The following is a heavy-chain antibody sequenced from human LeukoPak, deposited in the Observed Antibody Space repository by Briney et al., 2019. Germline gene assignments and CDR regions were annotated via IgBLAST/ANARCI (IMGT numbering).Heavy chain of an antibody. V-gene: IGHV3-30*02. CDR3: ASNWVPTVTTRGDY. D-gene: IGHD4-11*01. J-gene: IGHJ4*02. CDR2: IRYDGSNK. Sequence: PGGSLRLSCAASGFTFSSYGMHWVRQAPGKGLEWVAFIRYDGSNKYYADSVKGRFTISRDNSKNTLYLQMNSLRAEDTAVYYCASNWVPTVTTRGDYWGQGTLVTVSS. CDR1: GFTFSSYG.